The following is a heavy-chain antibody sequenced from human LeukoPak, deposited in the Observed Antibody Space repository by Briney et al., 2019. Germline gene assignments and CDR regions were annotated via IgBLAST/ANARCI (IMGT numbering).Heavy chain of an antibody. CDR1: GGSVSIGSSY. Sequence: SDTLSLTCTVSGGSVSIGSSYWGWIRQPPGSGLEWIGTVYHTGTTYYNPSLRSRVTMSVDTSKNQFSLKMSSVTAADTAVYYCARLYYHTSRYYDFWGQGTLVTVSS. CDR3: ARLYYHTSRYYDF. J-gene: IGHJ4*02. CDR2: VYHTGTT. D-gene: IGHD3-9*01. V-gene: IGHV4-39*01.